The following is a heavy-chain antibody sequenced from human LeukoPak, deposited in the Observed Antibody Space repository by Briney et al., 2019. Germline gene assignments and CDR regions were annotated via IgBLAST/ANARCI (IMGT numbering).Heavy chain of an antibody. Sequence: GLSLRLSCAPSAFTFSTYSVHWVSQAPGKGLEWVAVTSPDGNNNHYVDSVRGRFTISRDNSKNTLYLQLNSLRAEDTAMYYCARWGTRDSFDIWGQGTMVTVS. J-gene: IGHJ3*02. CDR3: ARWGTRDSFDI. CDR1: AFTFSTYS. D-gene: IGHD3-16*01. CDR2: TSPDGNNN. V-gene: IGHV3-30*03.